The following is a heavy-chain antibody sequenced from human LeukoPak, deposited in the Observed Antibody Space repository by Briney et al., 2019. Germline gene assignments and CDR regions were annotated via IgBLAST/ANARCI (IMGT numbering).Heavy chain of an antibody. V-gene: IGHV4-59*01. CDR1: GASISSYY. Sequence: SETLSLTCTVSGASISSYYWSWTRQPPGKGLEWIGSIYYSGTTNYNPSLKSRVTISIDTSKNQSSLELTSVTAEDTAVYYCARGRDYWGQGTLVTVSS. CDR2: IYYSGTT. J-gene: IGHJ4*02. CDR3: ARGRDY.